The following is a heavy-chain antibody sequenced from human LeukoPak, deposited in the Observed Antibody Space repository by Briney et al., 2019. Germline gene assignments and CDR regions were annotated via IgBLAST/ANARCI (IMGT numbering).Heavy chain of an antibody. V-gene: IGHV1-46*01. CDR3: SRSLRFADFTPPDY. CDR1: GYTLTNYY. J-gene: IGHJ4*02. D-gene: IGHD3-10*01. Sequence: GASVKVSCKASGYTLTNYYMHWVRQAPRQGPEWMGIINPSGGSTTYAQKFQGRVAMTRDTSTSTVYMELSGLRSEDTAVYYCSRSLRFADFTPPDYWGQGTLVTVSS. CDR2: INPSGGST.